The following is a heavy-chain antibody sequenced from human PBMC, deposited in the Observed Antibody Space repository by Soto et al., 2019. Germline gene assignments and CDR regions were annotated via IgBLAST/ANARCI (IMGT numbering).Heavy chain of an antibody. V-gene: IGHV3-30*18. J-gene: IGHJ4*02. CDR2: ISYEGSEK. D-gene: IGHD6-13*01. CDR3: VKDKRAAAGFDY. CDR1: GFTFSNNA. Sequence: QVHLVESGGGVVQPGRSLRLSCAASGFTFSNNAMHWVRQAPGKGLEWMGVISYEGSEKYYAGSVKGRFTISRDNSKNTLYLQMDTLRAEDTAIYYCVKDKRAAAGFDYWGQGILVTVSS.